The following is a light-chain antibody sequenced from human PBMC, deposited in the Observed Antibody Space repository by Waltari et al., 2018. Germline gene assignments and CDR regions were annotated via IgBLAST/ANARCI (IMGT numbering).Light chain of an antibody. Sequence: DVVVSQSPDSLAASLGERATITCKPRQSVLYSANNKTYLAWYQQKPGQPPKLLIYWASTRESGIPDRFSGSGSGTDFTLTISSLQAEDVAVYYCQQYYSTIFTFGPGTKVDIK. CDR2: WAS. J-gene: IGKJ3*01. CDR1: QSVLYSANNKTY. V-gene: IGKV4-1*01. CDR3: QQYYSTIFT.